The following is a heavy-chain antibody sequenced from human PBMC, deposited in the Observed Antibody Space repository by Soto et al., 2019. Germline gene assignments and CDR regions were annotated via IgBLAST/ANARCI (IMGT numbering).Heavy chain of an antibody. CDR3: ARHTPAISISDH. D-gene: IGHD2-15*01. CDR2: IYYSGST. V-gene: IGHV4-39*01. Sequence: QLQLQESGPGLVKPSKTLSLTCTVSGGSISSSSYYWGWIRQPPGKGLEWIGSIYYSGSTYYNPSLKSRVTISVDTSKNQISLKLSSVTAADTAVYYCARHTPAISISDHWGQGTLVTVSS. CDR1: GGSISSSSYY. J-gene: IGHJ4*02.